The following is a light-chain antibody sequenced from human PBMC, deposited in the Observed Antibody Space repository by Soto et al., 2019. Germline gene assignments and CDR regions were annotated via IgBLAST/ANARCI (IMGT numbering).Light chain of an antibody. CDR3: QQYGSSPPIT. CDR2: GAS. V-gene: IGKV3-20*01. Sequence: IVLTQSPGTLSLSPGERATLSCRASQSVSSRTLAWYQQKPGQAPRLLIYGASSRAAGIRDRFSGSGSGTDFTLTISRLEPEDFAVYYCQQYGSSPPITFGQGTRLEMK. J-gene: IGKJ5*01. CDR1: QSVSSRT.